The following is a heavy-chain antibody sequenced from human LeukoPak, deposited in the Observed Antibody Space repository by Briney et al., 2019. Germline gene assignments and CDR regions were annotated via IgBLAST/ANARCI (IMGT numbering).Heavy chain of an antibody. D-gene: IGHD5/OR15-5a*01. CDR1: GLTFSSYD. Sequence: GGSLRLSCAASGLTFSSYDMPWVRQAPGRGLEWVSAIGLAGDTYYPDSVQGRFTISRENAKNSMRLQMNSLKDGDTAVYYCIRGGIQVSGIDAFDIWGQGTVVTVSS. J-gene: IGHJ3*02. V-gene: IGHV3-13*01. CDR2: IGLAGDT. CDR3: IRGGIQVSGIDAFDI.